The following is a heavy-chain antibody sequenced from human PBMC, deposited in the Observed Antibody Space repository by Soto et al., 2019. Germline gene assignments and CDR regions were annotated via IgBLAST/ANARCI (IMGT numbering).Heavy chain of an antibody. CDR3: ARDHRWGYQYGDYGDS. V-gene: IGHV3-21*04. D-gene: IGHD4-17*01. J-gene: IGHJ4*02. Sequence: PGGSLRLSCAASGFTFSTYSMNWVRQAPGKGLEWVSSITSSSSYIYYAYSLKGRFTISRDNAKNSLYLQMNSLRAEDTAFYYCARDHRWGYQYGDYGDSWGQGTLVTVSP. CDR1: GFTFSTYS. CDR2: ITSSSSYI.